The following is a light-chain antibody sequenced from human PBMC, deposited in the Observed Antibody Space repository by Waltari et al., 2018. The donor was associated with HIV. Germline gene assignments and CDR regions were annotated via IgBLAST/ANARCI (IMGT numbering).Light chain of an antibody. Sequence: QSVLTQPPSASGTPGQSVTISCSGSSYNFGSNTVNWYQQFPGPAPKLLIYINSQRPAVGPDRFSGSNSGASASLAIGGLQSEDEAVYCCAAWDDSLAGWVFGGGTNRTVL. CDR3: AAWDDSLAGWV. V-gene: IGLV1-44*01. CDR2: INS. J-gene: IGLJ3*02. CDR1: SYNFGSNT.